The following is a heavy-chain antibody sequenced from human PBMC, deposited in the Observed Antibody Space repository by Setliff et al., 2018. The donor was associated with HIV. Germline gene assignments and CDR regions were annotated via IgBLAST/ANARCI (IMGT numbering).Heavy chain of an antibody. CDR2: FTPILGIP. J-gene: IGHJ4*02. V-gene: IGHV1-69*10. CDR1: GGTFISYA. Sequence: SVKVSCKASGGTFISYAFTWVRQAPGQGLEWMGGFTPILGIPTYAQKFQGRVTTTADTSTSTAYMELSSLRSEDTAVYYCARGWMATLNGPIGYWGQGTLVTVS. D-gene: IGHD5-12*01. CDR3: ARGWMATLNGPIGY.